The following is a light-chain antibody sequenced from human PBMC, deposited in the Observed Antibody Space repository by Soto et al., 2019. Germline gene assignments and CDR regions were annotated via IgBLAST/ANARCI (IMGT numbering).Light chain of an antibody. Sequence: EIVLTQSPGTLSLSPGERATLSCRASQSVSSSYLAWYQQKPGQAPRLLIYGVSSRATGIPDRFSGSGSGTDFTLTISRLEPEDFAVYYCQQYGSSPRALSFGGGTKVEIK. CDR2: GVS. CDR1: QSVSSSY. CDR3: QQYGSSPRALS. V-gene: IGKV3-20*01. J-gene: IGKJ4*01.